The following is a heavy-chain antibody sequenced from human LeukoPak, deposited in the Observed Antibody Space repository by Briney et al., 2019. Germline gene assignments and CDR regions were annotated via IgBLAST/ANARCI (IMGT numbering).Heavy chain of an antibody. CDR1: GGAFSSYA. D-gene: IGHD2-2*01. CDR2: IIPIFGTA. V-gene: IGHV1-69*05. CDR3: ARGQYQLPWGDWFDP. J-gene: IGHJ5*02. Sequence: SVKVSCKASGGAFSSYAISWVRQAPGQGLEWMGGIIPIFGTANYAQKFQGRVTITTDESTSTAYMELSSLRSEDTAVYYCARGQYQLPWGDWFDPWGQGTLVTVSS.